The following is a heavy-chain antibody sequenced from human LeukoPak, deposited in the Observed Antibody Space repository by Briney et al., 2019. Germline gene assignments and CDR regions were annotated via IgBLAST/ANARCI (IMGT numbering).Heavy chain of an antibody. CDR2: IHYSGSI. CDR1: GGSISTSSYS. V-gene: IGHV4-39*01. D-gene: IGHD3-22*01. Sequence: SETLSLTCSVSGGSISTSSYSWAWIRQPPGKGLEWIGNIHYSGSIYYNPSLKSRVTISVDTSKNQFSLKLSSVTAADTAVYYCSCRGSYYQFDYWGQGTLVTVSS. CDR3: SCRGSYYQFDY. J-gene: IGHJ4*02.